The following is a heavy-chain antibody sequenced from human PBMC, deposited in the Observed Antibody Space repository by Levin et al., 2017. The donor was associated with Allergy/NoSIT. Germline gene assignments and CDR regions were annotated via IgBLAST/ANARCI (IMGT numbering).Heavy chain of an antibody. V-gene: IGHV4-34*01. CDR3: ARGRRWLQYLGPTFDY. J-gene: IGHJ4*02. CDR2: INHSGST. CDR1: GGSFSGYY. D-gene: IGHD5-24*01. Sequence: SQTLSLTCAVYGGSFSGYYWSWIRQPPGKGLEWIGEINHSGSTNYNPSLKSRVTISVDTSKNQFSLKLSSVTAADTAVYYCARGRRWLQYLGPTFDYWGQGTLVTVSS.